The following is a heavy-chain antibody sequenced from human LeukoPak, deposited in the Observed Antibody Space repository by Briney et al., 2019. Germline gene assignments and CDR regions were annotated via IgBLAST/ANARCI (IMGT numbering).Heavy chain of an antibody. V-gene: IGHV3-11*01. D-gene: IGHD5-24*01. J-gene: IGHJ4*02. Sequence: GGSLRLSCAASGFTFSDYYMSWIRQAPGKGLEWVSYISSSGSTIYYADSVKGRFTISRDNAKNSLYLQMNSLRAEDTAVYYCARDACPGDGYNTFCYFDYWGQGTLVTVSS. CDR2: ISSSGSTI. CDR1: GFTFSDYY. CDR3: ARDACPGDGYNTFCYFDY.